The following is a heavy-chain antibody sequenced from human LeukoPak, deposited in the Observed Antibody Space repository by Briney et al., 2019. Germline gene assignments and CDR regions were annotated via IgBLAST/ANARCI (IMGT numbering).Heavy chain of an antibody. CDR3: ARFVVEATTLGASRYFDL. J-gene: IGHJ2*01. V-gene: IGHV5-51*01. CDR2: ISPGDSDT. CDR1: GYSFTSHW. D-gene: IGHD2-15*01. Sequence: AESLKISCKGSGYSFTSHWIGWVRQMPGKGLEWMGIISPGDSDTRYSPSFQGQVTISADKSTSTAYLQWSSLKSSDTAMYYCARFVVEATTLGASRYFDLWGRGTLVAVSS.